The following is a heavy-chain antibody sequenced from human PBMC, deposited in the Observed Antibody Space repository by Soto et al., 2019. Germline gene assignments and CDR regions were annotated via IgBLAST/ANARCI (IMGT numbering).Heavy chain of an antibody. Sequence: EEQLLESGGGLVQPGGSLRLSCAAPGFRFSSYAMSWVRQAPGKGLEWVSTVTSGSGTYFADSVRGRCTISRDNSKNTLYLQLNSLRAEDTALYYXAKDPWGTVTGSFDIWGQGTMVTVSS. V-gene: IGHV3-23*01. CDR2: VTSGSGT. J-gene: IGHJ3*02. CDR3: AKDPWGTVTGSFDI. D-gene: IGHD3-9*01. CDR1: GFRFSSYA.